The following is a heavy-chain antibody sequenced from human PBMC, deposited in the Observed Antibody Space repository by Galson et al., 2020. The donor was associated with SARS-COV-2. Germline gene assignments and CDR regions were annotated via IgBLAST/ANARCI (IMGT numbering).Heavy chain of an antibody. CDR1: GFNVRSSY. CDR3: ARDQMISSDYFYFYGMDV. Sequence: GESLKISCAASGFNVRSSYMSWVRQAPGKGLEWVSSIHSGGSTFYSDSVQGRFTISRDNSKNTVYFQMSSLRAEDTAVYYCARDQMISSDYFYFYGMDVWGQGTTVTVSS. V-gene: IGHV3-53*01. J-gene: IGHJ6*02. D-gene: IGHD3-3*01. CDR2: IHSGGST.